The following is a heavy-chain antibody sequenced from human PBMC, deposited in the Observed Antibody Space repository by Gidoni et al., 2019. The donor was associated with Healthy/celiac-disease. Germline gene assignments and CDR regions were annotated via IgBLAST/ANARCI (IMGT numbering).Heavy chain of an antibody. V-gene: IGHV1-2*02. CDR3: ARGRDDFWSGYRYYFDY. CDR1: GYTFTGYY. J-gene: IGHJ4*02. CDR2: INPNSGGT. Sequence: QVQLVQSGAEVKKPGASVKVSCKASGYTFTGYYMHWVRQAPGQGLEWMGWINPNSGGTNYAQKFQGRVTMTRDTSISTAYMELSRLRSDDTAVYYCARGRDDFWSGYRYYFDYWGQGTLVTVSS. D-gene: IGHD3-3*01.